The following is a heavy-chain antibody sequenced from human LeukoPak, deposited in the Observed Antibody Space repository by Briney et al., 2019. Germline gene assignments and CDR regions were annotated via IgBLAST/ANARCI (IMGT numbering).Heavy chain of an antibody. D-gene: IGHD5-12*01. Sequence: SETLSLTCTVSGGSISTYYWSWIRQPPGKGLEWIGYIYYRGSTNYNPSLKSRVTISVDTSKNQFSLKLSSVTAADTAVYYCASSGFRYYYYMDVWGKGTTATVSS. CDR2: IYYRGST. CDR3: ASSGFRYYYYMDV. J-gene: IGHJ6*03. V-gene: IGHV4-59*01. CDR1: GGSISTYY.